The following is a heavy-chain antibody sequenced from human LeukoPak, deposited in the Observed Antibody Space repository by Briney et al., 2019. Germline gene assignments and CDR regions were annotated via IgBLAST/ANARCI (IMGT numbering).Heavy chain of an antibody. Sequence: PSETLSLTCTVSGGSLSSYYWSWIRQPPGKGLEWIGYIYYSGSNNYNPSLKSRVTISVDTSKNQFSLKLSSVTAADTAVYYCARDQTNRIRYFDWLYGMDVWGQGTTVTVSS. CDR2: IYYSGSN. CDR1: GGSLSSYY. D-gene: IGHD3-9*01. V-gene: IGHV4-59*01. CDR3: ARDQTNRIRYFDWLYGMDV. J-gene: IGHJ6*02.